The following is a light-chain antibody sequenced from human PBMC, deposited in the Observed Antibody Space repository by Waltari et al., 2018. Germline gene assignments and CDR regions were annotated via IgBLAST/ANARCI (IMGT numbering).Light chain of an antibody. V-gene: IGKV1-5*03. CDR3: QQYPRT. CDR2: KAS. CDR1: QSISSW. Sequence: DIQLTQSPSPLSASVGHTVTITCRASQSISSWVAWYQQKPGKAPKLLHYKASSLESGVPSRFSGSGSGTEFTLTISSLQPDDFANYYCQQYPRTFGQGTKVEIK. J-gene: IGKJ1*01.